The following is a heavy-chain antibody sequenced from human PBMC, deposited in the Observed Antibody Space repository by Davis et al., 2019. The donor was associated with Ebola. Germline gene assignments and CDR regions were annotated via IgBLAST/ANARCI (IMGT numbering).Heavy chain of an antibody. CDR3: AKSGIQLWLFWFDP. J-gene: IGHJ5*02. CDR2: IRNSLT. Sequence: PGGSLRLSCAASGFSFSNFAMNWVRHGPGKRLGWVSAIRNSLTYYADSVRGRFTVSRDDPKNTVYLQMNSLRAEDTAVYYCAKSGIQLWLFWFDPWGQGTLVTVSS. CDR1: GFSFSNFA. D-gene: IGHD5-18*01. V-gene: IGHV3-23*01.